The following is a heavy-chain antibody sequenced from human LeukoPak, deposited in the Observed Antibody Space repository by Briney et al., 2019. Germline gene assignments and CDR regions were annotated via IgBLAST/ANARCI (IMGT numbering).Heavy chain of an antibody. Sequence: ASVTVSCKASGYAFTGYYMHWVRQAPGQGLEWMGWINPNSGGTNYAQKFQGRVTITRDTSISTAYMELSRLRSDDTAVYYCAREYIAVAGGFDYWGQGTLVTVSS. J-gene: IGHJ4*02. D-gene: IGHD6-19*01. CDR3: AREYIAVAGGFDY. V-gene: IGHV1-2*02. CDR2: INPNSGGT. CDR1: GYAFTGYY.